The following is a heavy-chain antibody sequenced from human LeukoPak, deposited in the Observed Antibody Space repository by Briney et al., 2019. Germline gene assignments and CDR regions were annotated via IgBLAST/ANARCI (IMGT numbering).Heavy chain of an antibody. CDR1: GGTFSSYA. D-gene: IGHD5-24*01. V-gene: IGHV1-69*05. J-gene: IGHJ4*02. CDR3: ARDRSEMATTRTFDY. CDR2: IIPIFGTA. Sequence: SVKVSCKASGGTFSSYAISWVRQAPGQGLEWMGGIIPIFGTANYAQKFQGRVTITTDESTSTAYMELSSLRSEDTAVYYCARDRSEMATTRTFDYRGQGTLVTVSS.